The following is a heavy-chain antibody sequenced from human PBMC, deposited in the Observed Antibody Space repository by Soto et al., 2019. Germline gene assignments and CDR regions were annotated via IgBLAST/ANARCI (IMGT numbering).Heavy chain of an antibody. Sequence: QMQLVQSGPEVKKPGTSVKVSCKASGFTFTSSAMQWVRQARGQRLEWIGWIVVGSGNTNYAQKFQERVTITRDMSXSXXYMELSSLRSEDTAVYYCAAEIGYCSSTSCYANDYWGQGTLVTVSS. CDR2: IVVGSGNT. J-gene: IGHJ4*02. CDR1: GFTFTSSA. D-gene: IGHD2-2*01. V-gene: IGHV1-58*02. CDR3: AAEIGYCSSTSCYANDY.